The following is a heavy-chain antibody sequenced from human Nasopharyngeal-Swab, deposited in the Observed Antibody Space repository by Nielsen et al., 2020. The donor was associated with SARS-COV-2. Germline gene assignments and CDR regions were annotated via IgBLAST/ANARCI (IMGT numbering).Heavy chain of an antibody. Sequence: VRQMPGKGLEWVSYISSSSSSTKYYADSVKGRFTISRDNAKNSLYLQMNSLRDEDTAVYYCARDAIVVVPAAIQYWGQGTLVTVSS. CDR3: ARDAIVVVPAAIQY. D-gene: IGHD2-2*02. V-gene: IGHV3-48*02. J-gene: IGHJ4*02. CDR2: ISSSSSSTK.